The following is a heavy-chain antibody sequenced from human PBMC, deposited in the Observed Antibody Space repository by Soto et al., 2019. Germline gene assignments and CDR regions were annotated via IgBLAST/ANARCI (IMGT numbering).Heavy chain of an antibody. CDR3: ARDAYYDILTGYSPLGYYFDY. V-gene: IGHV1-2*04. J-gene: IGHJ4*02. D-gene: IGHD3-9*01. CDR1: GYTFTSYY. Sequence: ASVKVSCKASGYTFTSYYMHWVRQAPGQGLEWMGWINPNSGGTNYAQKFQGWVTMTRDTSISTAYMELSRLRSDDTTVYYCARDAYYDILTGYSPLGYYFDYWGQGTLVTVSS. CDR2: INPNSGGT.